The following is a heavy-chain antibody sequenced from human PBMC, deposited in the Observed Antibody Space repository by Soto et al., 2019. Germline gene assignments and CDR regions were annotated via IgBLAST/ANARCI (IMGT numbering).Heavy chain of an antibody. V-gene: IGHV3-23*01. CDR3: AKGLSYYGSKGMDV. D-gene: IGHD3-10*01. CDR1: GFTFSSYA. J-gene: IGHJ6*02. Sequence: EVQLLESGGGLVQPGGSLRLSCAASGFTFSSYAMSWVRQAPGKGLEWVSAISSSGGSTYYADSVKGRFTISRDNSKNTLYLQMNSLRAEDTAVYYCAKGLSYYGSKGMDVWGQGTTVTVSS. CDR2: ISSSGGST.